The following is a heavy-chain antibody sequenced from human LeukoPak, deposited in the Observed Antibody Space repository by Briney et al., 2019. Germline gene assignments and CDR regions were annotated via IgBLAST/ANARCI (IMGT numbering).Heavy chain of an antibody. J-gene: IGHJ5*02. Sequence: SVKVSCKASGGTFSSYAISWVRQAPGQGLEWMGGIIPIFGTENYAQKFQGRVTITTDESTSTAYMELSSLRSEDTAVYYCARDRSSSSSSWFDPWGQGTLVTVSS. V-gene: IGHV1-69*05. CDR2: IIPIFGTE. CDR1: GGTFSSYA. D-gene: IGHD6-6*01. CDR3: ARDRSSSSSSWFDP.